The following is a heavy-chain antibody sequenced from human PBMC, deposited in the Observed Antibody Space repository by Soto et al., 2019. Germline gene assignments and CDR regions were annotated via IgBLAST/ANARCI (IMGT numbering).Heavy chain of an antibody. CDR1: GGSISSSNYY. Sequence: PSETLSLTCTVSGGSISSSNYYWGWIRQPPGKGLEWIGNIYYSGSTYYNPSLKSRVTISIDTSKNQFSLKLSSVTAADTAVYYCARRPSWFGESYYFDYWGQGTLVTVSS. CDR3: ARRPSWFGESYYFDY. V-gene: IGHV4-39*01. D-gene: IGHD3-10*01. J-gene: IGHJ4*02. CDR2: IYYSGST.